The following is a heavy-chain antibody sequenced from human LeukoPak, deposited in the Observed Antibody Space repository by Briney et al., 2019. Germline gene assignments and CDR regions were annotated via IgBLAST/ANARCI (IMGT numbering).Heavy chain of an antibody. V-gene: IGHV4-59*01. J-gene: IGHJ5*02. CDR1: GGSISSYY. Sequence: SETLSLTCTVSGGSISSYYWSWIRQPPGKGLEWIGYIYYSGSTNYNPSLKSRVTISVDTSKNQFSLKLSSVTAADTAVYYCARDPGGGYTPGWFDPWGQGTLVTVSS. CDR2: IYYSGST. CDR3: ARDPGGGYTPGWFDP. D-gene: IGHD5-24*01.